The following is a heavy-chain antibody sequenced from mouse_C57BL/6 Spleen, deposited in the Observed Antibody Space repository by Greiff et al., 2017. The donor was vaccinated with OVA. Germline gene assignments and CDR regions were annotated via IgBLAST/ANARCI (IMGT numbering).Heavy chain of an antibody. Sequence: QVQLQQSGAELVKPGASVKISCKASGYAFSSYWMNWVKQRPGKGLEWIGQIYPGDGDTNYNGKFKGKATLTPDKSSSTAYMQLSSLTSEDSAVYFCARRGSGYGFAYWGQGTLVTVSA. J-gene: IGHJ3*01. CDR3: ARRGSGYGFAY. V-gene: IGHV1-80*01. D-gene: IGHD3-2*02. CDR1: GYAFSSYW. CDR2: IYPGDGDT.